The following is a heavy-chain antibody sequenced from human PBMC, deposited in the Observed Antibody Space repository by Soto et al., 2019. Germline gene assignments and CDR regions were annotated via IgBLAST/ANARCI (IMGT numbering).Heavy chain of an antibody. CDR3: ATGAEYDILTGCDF. V-gene: IGHV3-23*04. CDR2: ISGGGSST. CDR1: GFTFSLSA. Sequence: EVQLVESGGGFVQPGESLRLSCAASGFTFSLSAMSWVRQAPVMGLEWVSSISGGGSSTDYAESVKGRFTISRHNYKNTVPLQINSLKAEDTAVYYCATGAEYDILTGCDFWGQCALVTVSS. J-gene: IGHJ4*02. D-gene: IGHD3-9*01.